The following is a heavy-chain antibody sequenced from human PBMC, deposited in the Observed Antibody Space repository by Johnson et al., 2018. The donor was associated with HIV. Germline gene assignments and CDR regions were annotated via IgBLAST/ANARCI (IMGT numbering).Heavy chain of an antibody. Sequence: QVQLVESGGGVVQPGRSLRLSCAVSGLTFSNYGMHWVRQAPGKGLEWVAVISYDGSNKYYADSVKGRFSISRDNSRNTLYLQMSSLRADDTAVYYCAKDQGGREKEGWASDYYDCGRDYPGQDPRRVVGTFAIWGQGTMVTVSS. CDR2: ISYDGSNK. CDR3: AKDQGGREKEGWASDYYDCGRDYPGQDPRRVVGTFAI. CDR1: GLTFSNYG. D-gene: IGHD3-3*01. J-gene: IGHJ3*02. V-gene: IGHV3-30*18.